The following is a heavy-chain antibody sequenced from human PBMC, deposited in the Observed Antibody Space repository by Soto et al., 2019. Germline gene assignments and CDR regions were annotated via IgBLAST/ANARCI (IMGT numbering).Heavy chain of an antibody. CDR3: ARAGDIVVVPAAMPYYFDY. V-gene: IGHV1-2*02. Sequence: ASVKVSCKASGYTFTGYYMHWVRQAPGQGLEWMGWINPNSGGTNYAQKFQGRVTMTRDTSISTAYMELSRLRSDDTAVYYCARAGDIVVVPAAMPYYFDYWGRGTLVTVSS. J-gene: IGHJ4*02. CDR1: GYTFTGYY. D-gene: IGHD2-2*01. CDR2: INPNSGGT.